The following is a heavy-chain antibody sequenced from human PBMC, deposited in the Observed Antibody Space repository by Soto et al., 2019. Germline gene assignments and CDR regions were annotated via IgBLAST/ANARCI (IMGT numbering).Heavy chain of an antibody. V-gene: IGHV1-8*01. CDR2: MNPNSGNT. CDR3: ARGIN. Sequence: QVQLVQSGAEVKRPGASVRVSCKASGYTFTSYDINWVRQATGKGLEWLGWMNPNSGNTGYAQKFQGRITLTRSTSTSTAYMELTSLRSEDTAVYYCARGINWRQGTMVTVSS. J-gene: IGHJ3*01. CDR1: GYTFTSYD.